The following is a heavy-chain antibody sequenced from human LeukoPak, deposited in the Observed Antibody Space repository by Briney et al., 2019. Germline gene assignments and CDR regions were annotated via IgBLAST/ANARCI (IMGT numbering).Heavy chain of an antibody. CDR2: ISGSGGST. CDR3: ATTVGYFDY. Sequence: GGSLRLSCAASGFTFSTYVMSWVRQAPGQGLEWVSAISGSGGSTYYADSVKGRFTISRDNSKNTLYLQMNSLRAEDTAVYYCATTVGYFDYWGQGTLVTVSS. J-gene: IGHJ4*02. D-gene: IGHD4-17*01. V-gene: IGHV3-23*01. CDR1: GFTFSTYV.